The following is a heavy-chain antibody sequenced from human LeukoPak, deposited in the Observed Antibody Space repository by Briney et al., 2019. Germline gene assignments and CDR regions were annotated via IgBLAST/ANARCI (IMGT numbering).Heavy chain of an antibody. D-gene: IGHD2-2*02. CDR2: INDDGYT. V-gene: IGHV4-34*01. CDR1: GVSFTGNY. J-gene: IGHJ4*02. CDR3: ARIRCGHTDDICYNH. Sequence: SETLSLTCGVYGVSFTGNYWSWIRQPPGKRPEWIGEINDDGYTNYNPSLRSRVTISLDTSENHLSLRLTSVTAADTAVYHCARIRCGHTDDICYNHWGQGTLVTVSS.